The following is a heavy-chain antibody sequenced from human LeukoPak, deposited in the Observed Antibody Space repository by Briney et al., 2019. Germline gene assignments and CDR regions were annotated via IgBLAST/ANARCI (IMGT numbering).Heavy chain of an antibody. CDR3: ARGDVLIKVTTGIRHFDY. CDR2: IYHSGST. Sequence: SETLSLTCAVSGGSISSGGYSWSWIRQPPGKGLEWIGYIYHSGSTYYNPSLKSRVTISVDRSKNQFSLKLSSVTAADTAVYYCARGDVLIKVTTGIRHFDYWGQGTLVTVSS. D-gene: IGHD4-17*01. CDR1: GGSISSGGYS. V-gene: IGHV4-30-2*01. J-gene: IGHJ4*02.